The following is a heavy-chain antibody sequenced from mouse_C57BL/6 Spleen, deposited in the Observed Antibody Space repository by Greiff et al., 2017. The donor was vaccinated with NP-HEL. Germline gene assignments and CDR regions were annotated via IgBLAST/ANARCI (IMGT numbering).Heavy chain of an antibody. V-gene: IGHV5-17*01. CDR3: AGGGLRTPFAY. CDR1: GFTFSDSG. J-gene: IGHJ3*01. D-gene: IGHD2-4*01. CDR2: ISSGSSTI. Sequence: EVQRVESGGGLVKPGGSLKLSCAASGFTFSDSGMHWVRQAPEKGLEWVAYISSGSSTIYYADTVKGRFTISRDNAKNTLFRQMTSLRSEDTAMYYCAGGGLRTPFAYWGQGTLVTVSA.